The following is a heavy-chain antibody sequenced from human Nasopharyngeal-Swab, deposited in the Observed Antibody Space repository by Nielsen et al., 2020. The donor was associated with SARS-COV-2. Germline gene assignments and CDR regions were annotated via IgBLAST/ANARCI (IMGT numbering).Heavy chain of an antibody. CDR2: IRSKAYGGTT. CDR3: TRETRIAVAGTLLYYYYYYMDV. Sequence: GESLKISCTASGFTFGDYAMSWVRQAPGKGLEWVGFIRSKAYGGTTEYAASVKGRLTISRDDSKSIAYLQMNSLKTEDTAVYYCTRETRIAVAGTLLYYYYYYMDVWGKGTTVTVSS. D-gene: IGHD6-19*01. J-gene: IGHJ6*03. CDR1: GFTFGDYA. V-gene: IGHV3-49*04.